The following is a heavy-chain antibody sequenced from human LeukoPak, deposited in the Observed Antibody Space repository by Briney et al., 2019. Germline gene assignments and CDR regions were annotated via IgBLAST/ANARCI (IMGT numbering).Heavy chain of an antibody. J-gene: IGHJ4*02. D-gene: IGHD4-17*01. V-gene: IGHV4-59*08. CDR1: GGSISTYY. CDR2: IYYSGAT. Sequence: SETLSLTCTVSGGSISTYYWSWIQQPPGKGLEWIAYIYYSGATRYNPSLKSRVSLSVDTSKNQFSLKLSSVTAADTAVYYCARHDYASPLIYFDSWGQGTLVTVSS. CDR3: ARHDYASPLIYFDS.